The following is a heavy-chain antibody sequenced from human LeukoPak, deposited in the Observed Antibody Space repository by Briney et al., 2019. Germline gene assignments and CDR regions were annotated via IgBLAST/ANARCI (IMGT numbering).Heavy chain of an antibody. CDR3: ARQKWLNAFDI. CDR2: IYYTGST. D-gene: IGHD3-22*01. J-gene: IGHJ3*02. Sequence: PSETLSLTCTVSGGSIRSYYWSWIRQPPGKGLEWIGYIYYTGSTNYNPSLKSRVTISVDTSKNQFSLKLSSVTAADTAVYYCARQKWLNAFDIWGQGTMVTVSS. V-gene: IGHV4-59*08. CDR1: GGSIRSYY.